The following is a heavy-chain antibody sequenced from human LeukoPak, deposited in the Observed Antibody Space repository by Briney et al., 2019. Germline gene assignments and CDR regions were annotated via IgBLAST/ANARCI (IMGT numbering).Heavy chain of an antibody. CDR2: ISSSSRYI. CDR3: ARDIQWLVPGY. J-gene: IGHJ4*02. V-gene: IGHV3-21*01. Sequence: GGSLRLSCAASGFTFSSYSMNWVRQAPGKGLEWVSSISSSSRYIYYADSVKGRFTISRDNAKNSLYLQMNSLRAEDTAVYYCARDIQWLVPGYWGQGTLVTVSS. CDR1: GFTFSSYS. D-gene: IGHD6-19*01.